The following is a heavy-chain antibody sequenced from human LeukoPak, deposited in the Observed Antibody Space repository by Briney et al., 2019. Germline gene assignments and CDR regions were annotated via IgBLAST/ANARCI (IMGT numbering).Heavy chain of an antibody. CDR2: ISGSGDST. CDR3: AKDALEMATIFSVGSIDY. D-gene: IGHD5-24*01. Sequence: GGSLRLSCAASGFTFSNYAMRWVRQAPGKGLEWVSGISGSGDSTYYADSVKGRFTISRDNSKNTLYLQMNSLRAEDTAVYYCAKDALEMATIFSVGSIDYWGQGILVSVSS. V-gene: IGHV3-23*01. CDR1: GFTFSNYA. J-gene: IGHJ4*02.